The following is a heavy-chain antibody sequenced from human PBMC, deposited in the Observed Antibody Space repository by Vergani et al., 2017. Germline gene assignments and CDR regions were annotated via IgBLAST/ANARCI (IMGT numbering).Heavy chain of an antibody. CDR2: FDPEDGET. D-gene: IGHD5-18*01. CDR1: GYTLTELS. V-gene: IGHV1-24*01. J-gene: IGHJ2*01. CDR3: ATVGYSYGPRSYWYFDL. Sequence: QVQLVQSGAEVKKPGASVKVSCTVSGYTLTELSMHWVRQAPGKGLEWMGGFDPEDGETIYAQKFQGRVTMTEDTSTDTAYVELSSLRSEDTAVYYCATVGYSYGPRSYWYFDLWGRGTLVTVSS.